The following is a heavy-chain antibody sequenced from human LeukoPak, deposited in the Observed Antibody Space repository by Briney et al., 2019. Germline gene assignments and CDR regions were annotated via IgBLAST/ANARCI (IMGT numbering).Heavy chain of an antibody. D-gene: IGHD3-22*01. CDR2: ISGSGGST. V-gene: IGHV3-23*01. J-gene: IGHJ4*02. CDR1: GFAFSGYS. CDR3: AKTYYYDSSGYYPFGY. Sequence: GGSLRLSCAASGFAFSGYSMNWVRLAPGKGLEWVSAISGSGGSTYYADSVKGRFTISRDNSKNTLYLQMNSLRAEDTAVYYCAKTYYYDSSGYYPFGYWGQGTLVTVSS.